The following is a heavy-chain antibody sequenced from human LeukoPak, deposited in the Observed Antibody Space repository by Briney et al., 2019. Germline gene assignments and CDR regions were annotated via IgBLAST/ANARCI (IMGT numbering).Heavy chain of an antibody. Sequence: SETLSLTCTVSGGSISSCYWSWIRQPPGKGLEWIGYIYYSGSFNYNPSLKSRVTISVDTSKNQFSLKLNSVAAADTAVYYCAREGLLCGGDCYRDAFDIWGQGTMVTVSS. V-gene: IGHV4-59*01. CDR1: GGSISSCY. CDR3: AREGLLCGGDCYRDAFDI. J-gene: IGHJ3*02. D-gene: IGHD2-21*02. CDR2: IYYSGSF.